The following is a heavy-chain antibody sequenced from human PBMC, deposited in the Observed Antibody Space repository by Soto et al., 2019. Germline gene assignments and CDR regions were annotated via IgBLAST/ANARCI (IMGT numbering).Heavy chain of an antibody. Sequence: QVQLQESGPGLVKPSGTLSLTCAVSSGSISSSNWWSWVRQPPGKGLEWIGEIYHSGSTNYNPSLNSRVTISVDKSKNQFSLKLSSVTAADTAVYYCARTIFGVVTYYYYYMDVWGKGTTVTVSS. V-gene: IGHV4-4*02. J-gene: IGHJ6*03. CDR3: ARTIFGVVTYYYYYMDV. CDR2: IYHSGST. CDR1: SGSISSSNW. D-gene: IGHD3-3*01.